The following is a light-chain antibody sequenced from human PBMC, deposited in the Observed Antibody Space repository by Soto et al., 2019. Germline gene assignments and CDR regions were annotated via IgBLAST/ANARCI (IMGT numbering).Light chain of an antibody. Sequence: DIQMTQSPSSLAASVGDRVTISCRASQGISNYLAWYQQKPGKAPKLLIYATSTLQSGVSTRFTGSGSGTDVTLTISSLQAEDVATYYCQKYNWPPFTFGPGTKVDI. V-gene: IGKV1-27*01. CDR2: ATS. J-gene: IGKJ3*01. CDR3: QKYNWPPFT. CDR1: QGISNY.